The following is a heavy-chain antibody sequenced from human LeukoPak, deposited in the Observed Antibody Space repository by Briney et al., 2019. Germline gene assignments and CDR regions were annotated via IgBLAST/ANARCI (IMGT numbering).Heavy chain of an antibody. CDR1: GFTFDDYA. D-gene: IGHD1-26*01. V-gene: IGHV3-23*01. Sequence: GSLRLSCAASGFTFDDYAMHWVRHAPGKGLEWVSAISGSGGSTYYADSVKGRFTISRDNSKNTLYLQMNSLRAEDTAVYHCAKESSGSYYSSDYWGQGTLVTVSS. J-gene: IGHJ4*02. CDR3: AKESSGSYYSSDY. CDR2: ISGSGGST.